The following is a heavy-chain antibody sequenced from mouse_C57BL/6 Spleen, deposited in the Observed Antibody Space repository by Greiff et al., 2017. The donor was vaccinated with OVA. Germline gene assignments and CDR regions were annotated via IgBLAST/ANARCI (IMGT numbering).Heavy chain of an antibody. CDR3: ARDLLRAMDY. CDR1: GFTFSDFY. J-gene: IGHJ4*01. D-gene: IGHD1-1*01. CDR2: SRNKANDYTT. Sequence: EVNVVESGGGLVQSGRSLRLSCATSGFTFSDFYMEWVRQAPGKGLEWIAASRNKANDYTTEYSASVKGRFIVSRDTSQSILYLQMNALRAEDTAIYYCARDLLRAMDYWGQGTSVTVSS. V-gene: IGHV7-1*01.